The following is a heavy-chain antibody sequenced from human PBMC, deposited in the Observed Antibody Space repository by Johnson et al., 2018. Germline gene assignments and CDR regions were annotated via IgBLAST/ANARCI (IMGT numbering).Heavy chain of an antibody. CDR1: GYSFPIYW. J-gene: IGHJ4*02. CDR2: IYPSDSDT. V-gene: IGHV5-51*01. D-gene: IGHD2-21*02. Sequence: VQLVQSGAAVKKXGESXKIXCKVSGYSFPIYWIGWVRQMPGKGLEWMGIIYPSDSDTRYSPSFQGQVTISADKSISTAYLQWSSLKAPDTAMYYCARRTAWFFDYWGQGTLVTVSS. CDR3: ARRTAWFFDY.